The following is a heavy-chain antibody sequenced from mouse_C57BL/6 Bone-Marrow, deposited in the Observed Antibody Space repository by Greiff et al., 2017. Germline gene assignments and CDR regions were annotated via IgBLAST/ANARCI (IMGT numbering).Heavy chain of an antibody. D-gene: IGHD1-1*01. CDR2: IYPGSGNT. CDR3: AREGSYGSTAY. J-gene: IGHJ3*01. Sequence: QVQLKESGPELVKPGASVKISCKASGYSFTSYYIHWVKQRPGQGLEWIGWIYPGSGNTKYNEKFKGKATLTADTSSSTAYMQISSLTSEDSAVYYCAREGSYGSTAYWGQGTLVTVSA. V-gene: IGHV1-66*01. CDR1: GYSFTSYY.